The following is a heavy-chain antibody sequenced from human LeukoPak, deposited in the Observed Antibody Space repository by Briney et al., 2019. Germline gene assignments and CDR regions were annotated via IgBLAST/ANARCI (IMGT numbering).Heavy chain of an antibody. V-gene: IGHV1-69*13. CDR1: GYTFTSYA. CDR3: ARDPDYYYYYMDV. CDR2: IIPIFGTA. J-gene: IGHJ6*03. Sequence: ASVKVSCKASGYTFTSYAISWVRQAPGQGLEWMGGIIPIFGTANYAQKFQGRVTITADESTSTAYMELSSLRSEDTAVYYCARDPDYYYYYMDVWGKGTTVTVSS.